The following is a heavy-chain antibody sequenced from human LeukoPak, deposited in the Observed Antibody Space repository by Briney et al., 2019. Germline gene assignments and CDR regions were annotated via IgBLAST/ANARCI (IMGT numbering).Heavy chain of an antibody. CDR2: IIPIFGTA. CDR1: GGTFSSYA. V-gene: IGHV1-69*05. CDR3: ARGLRYSSSSDAFDI. D-gene: IGHD6-13*01. Sequence: EASVKASCKASGGTFSSYAISWVRQAPGQGLEWMGGIIPIFGTANYAQKFQGRVTITTDESTSTAYMELSSLRSEDTAVYYCARGLRYSSSSDAFDIWGQGTMVTVSS. J-gene: IGHJ3*02.